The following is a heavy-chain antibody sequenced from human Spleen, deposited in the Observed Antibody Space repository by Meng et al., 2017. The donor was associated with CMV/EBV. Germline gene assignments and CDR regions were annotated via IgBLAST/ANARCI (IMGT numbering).Heavy chain of an antibody. V-gene: IGHV3-23*01. CDR1: GFPFSLSA. J-gene: IGHJ4*02. Sequence: GGSLRLSCEASGFPFSLSAMHWVRQAPGKGLEWVSAISGSGGSTYYADSVKGRFTISRDNSKNTLYLQMNSLRAEDTAVYYCAKDLRSTPDPGIVVVPAFDYWGQGTLVTVSS. D-gene: IGHD2-2*01. CDR2: ISGSGGST. CDR3: AKDLRSTPDPGIVVVPAFDY.